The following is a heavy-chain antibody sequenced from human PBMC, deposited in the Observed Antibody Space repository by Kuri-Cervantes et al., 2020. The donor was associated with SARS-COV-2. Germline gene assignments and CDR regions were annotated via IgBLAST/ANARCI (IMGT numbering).Heavy chain of an antibody. Sequence: SETLSLTCAVYGGSFSGYYWSWIRQPPGKGLEWIGEINHSGSTNYNPSLKSRVTISVDTSKNQFSLKLSSVSDADTAVYYCASRYCSSTSCYRTTGKYYFDYWGQGTLVTVSS. V-gene: IGHV4-34*01. CDR3: ASRYCSSTSCYRTTGKYYFDY. CDR1: GGSFSGYY. J-gene: IGHJ4*02. D-gene: IGHD2-2*01. CDR2: INHSGST.